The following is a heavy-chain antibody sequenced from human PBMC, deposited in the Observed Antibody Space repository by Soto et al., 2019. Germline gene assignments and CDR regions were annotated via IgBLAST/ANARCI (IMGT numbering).Heavy chain of an antibody. CDR2: ISGSGGST. V-gene: IGHV3-23*01. D-gene: IGHD3-10*01. CDR3: AKDGVLWFGELVRGRSYFDY. CDR1: GFTFSSYS. Sequence: PGGSLRLSCAASGFTFSSYSMNWVRQAPGKGLEWVSAISGSGGSTYYADSVKGRFTISRDNSKNTLYLQMNSLRAEDTAVYYCAKDGVLWFGELVRGRSYFDYWGQGTLVTVSS. J-gene: IGHJ4*02.